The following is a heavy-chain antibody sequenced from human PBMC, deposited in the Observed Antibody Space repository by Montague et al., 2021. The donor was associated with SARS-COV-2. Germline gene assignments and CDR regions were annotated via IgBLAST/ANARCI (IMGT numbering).Heavy chain of an antibody. J-gene: IGHJ4*02. Sequence: SETLSLTCTFSRASRSTKNYYWGWIRQPPGKGLEWIGSISYSATSYSNPSLKSRVTMSVDTSRNQLSLNLSSVTVADTAVYYCARLGITLGGVIVIRYYFDFWGQGTLVTVSS. V-gene: IGHV4-39*01. D-gene: IGHD3-16*02. CDR3: ARLGITLGGVIVIRYYFDF. CDR2: ISYSATS. CDR1: RASRSTKNYY.